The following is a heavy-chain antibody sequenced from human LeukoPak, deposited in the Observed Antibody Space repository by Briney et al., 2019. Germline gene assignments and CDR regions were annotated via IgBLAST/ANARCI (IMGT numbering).Heavy chain of an antibody. CDR3: AKARDGDPDY. CDR1: GFTFSSYG. Sequence: GGSLRLSCPASGFTFSSYGIHWVRQAPGKGLEWVAVISYDGSNKYYADSVKGRFTISRDNSKNTLYLQMNSLRAEDTAVYYCAKARDGDPDYWGQGTLVTVSS. V-gene: IGHV3-30*18. J-gene: IGHJ4*02. CDR2: ISYDGSNK. D-gene: IGHD4-17*01.